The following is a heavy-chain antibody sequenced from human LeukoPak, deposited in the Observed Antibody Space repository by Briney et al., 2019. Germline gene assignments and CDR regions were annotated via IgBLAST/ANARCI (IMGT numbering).Heavy chain of an antibody. D-gene: IGHD1-26*01. Sequence: GGSLRLSCAVSGFTFSSYWMSWVRQAPGKGLEWVANIKKDVSDKFYVDSVKGRFTISRDNAKNSLYLQMNSLRAEDTAVYYCAREEDGSYYYWGQGTLVTVSS. CDR3: AREEDGSYYY. J-gene: IGHJ4*02. V-gene: IGHV3-7*01. CDR1: GFTFSSYW. CDR2: IKKDVSDK.